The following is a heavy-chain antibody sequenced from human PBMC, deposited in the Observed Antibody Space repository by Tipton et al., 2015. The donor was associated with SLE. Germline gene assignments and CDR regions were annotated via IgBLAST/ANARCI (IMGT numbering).Heavy chain of an antibody. J-gene: IGHJ3*02. CDR3: ASTIHYDFWSGYGDAFDI. D-gene: IGHD3-3*01. Sequence: QLVQSGAEVKKPGASVKVSCKASGYTFTGYYMQWVRQAPGQGLEWMGWINPNSGGTNYAQKFQGRVTMTRDTSISTAYMELSRLRSEDTAVYYCASTIHYDFWSGYGDAFDIWGQGTMVTVSS. V-gene: IGHV1-2*02. CDR2: INPNSGGT. CDR1: GYTFTGYY.